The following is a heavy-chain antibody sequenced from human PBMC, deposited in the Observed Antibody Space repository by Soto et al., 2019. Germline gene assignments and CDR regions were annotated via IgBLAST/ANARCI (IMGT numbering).Heavy chain of an antibody. D-gene: IGHD5-18*01. J-gene: IGHJ6*02. CDR2: VIPLFDTA. V-gene: IGHV1-69*06. CDR1: GGIFTNNA. CDR3: ANGGHNDGYNFYHGMDV. Sequence: QVQVVQSGAEVKKPGSSVKVSCKVSGGIFTNNAISWVRQAPGQGLEWLGGVIPLFDTAYYAQIFRGRLRMSADRATTTAYMDLSGLTSADTAVYFVANGGHNDGYNFYHGMDVWGQGTTVTVS.